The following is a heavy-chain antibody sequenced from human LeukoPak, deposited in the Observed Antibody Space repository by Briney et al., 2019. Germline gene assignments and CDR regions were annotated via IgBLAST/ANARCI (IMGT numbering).Heavy chain of an antibody. CDR1: GGSFSGYY. D-gene: IGHD5-18*01. J-gene: IGHJ6*03. CDR3: ARDIRGYSYGYRTAYYYYMDV. Sequence: SETLSLTCAVYGGSFSGYYWSWIRQPPGKGLEWIGEINHSGSTNYNPSLKSRVTISGDTSKNQFSLKLSSVTAADTAVYYCARDIRGYSYGYRTAYYYYMDVWGKGTTVTVSS. V-gene: IGHV4-34*01. CDR2: INHSGST.